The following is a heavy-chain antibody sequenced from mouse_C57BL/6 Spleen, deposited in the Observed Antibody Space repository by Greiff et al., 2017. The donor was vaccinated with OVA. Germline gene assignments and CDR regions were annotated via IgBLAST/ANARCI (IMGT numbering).Heavy chain of an antibody. CDR1: GYTFTEYT. V-gene: IGHV1-62-2*01. CDR2: FYPGSGSI. Sequence: QVHVKQSGAELVKPGASVKLSCTASGYTFTEYTIHWVKQRSGQGLEWIGWFYPGSGSIKYNEKFKDKATLTADKSSSTVYMELSRLTSEDSAVYFCARHEGYYYGSRYFDYWGQGTTLTVSS. J-gene: IGHJ2*01. D-gene: IGHD1-1*01. CDR3: ARHEGYYYGSRYFDY.